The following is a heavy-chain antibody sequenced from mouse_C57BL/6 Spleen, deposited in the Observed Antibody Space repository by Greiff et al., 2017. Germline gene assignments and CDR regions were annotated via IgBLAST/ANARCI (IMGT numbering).Heavy chain of an antibody. Sequence: VQLQQSGAELVRPGASVTLSCKASGYTFTDYEMHWVKQTPVHGLEWIGAIDPETGGTAYNQKFKGKAILTADKSSSTAYMELRSLTSEDSAVYYCTRLYYGSSYGYYAMDYWGQGTSVTVSS. J-gene: IGHJ4*01. V-gene: IGHV1-15*01. CDR2: IDPETGGT. D-gene: IGHD1-1*01. CDR3: TRLYYGSSYGYYAMDY. CDR1: GYTFTDYE.